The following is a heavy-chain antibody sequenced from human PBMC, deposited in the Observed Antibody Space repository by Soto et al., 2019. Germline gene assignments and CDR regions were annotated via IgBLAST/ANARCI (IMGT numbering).Heavy chain of an antibody. D-gene: IGHD2-15*01. Sequence: PGGSLRLSCAASGFTFSDYYMSWIRQAPGKGLEWVSYISSSGSTIYYADSVKGRFTISRDNAKNSLYLQMNSLRAEDTAVYYCARDPYCSGGSCYAHYYYYLDVWGKGTTVTVSS. J-gene: IGHJ6*03. CDR2: ISSSGSTI. CDR3: ARDPYCSGGSCYAHYYYYLDV. CDR1: GFTFSDYY. V-gene: IGHV3-11*01.